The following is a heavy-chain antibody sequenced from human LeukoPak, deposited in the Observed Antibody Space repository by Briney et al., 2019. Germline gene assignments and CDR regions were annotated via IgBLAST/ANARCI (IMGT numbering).Heavy chain of an antibody. CDR1: GYTFTCYY. CDR2: INPNSGGT. V-gene: IGHV1-2*02. D-gene: IGHD5-12*01. J-gene: IGHJ4*02. Sequence: ASVKVSCKASGYTFTCYYMHWVRQAPGQGLEWMGWINPNSGGTNYAQKFQGRVTMTRDTSISTAYMELSRLRSDDTAVYYCARGNGYSGYDAFDYWGQGTLVTVSS. CDR3: ARGNGYSGYDAFDY.